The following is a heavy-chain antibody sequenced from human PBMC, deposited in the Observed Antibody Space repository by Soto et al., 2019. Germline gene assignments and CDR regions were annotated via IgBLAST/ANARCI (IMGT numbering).Heavy chain of an antibody. CDR2: MNPNSGNT. CDR1: GYTFTSYD. CDR3: ARGRYSYGYGYYYYGMDV. J-gene: IGHJ6*02. D-gene: IGHD5-18*01. Sequence: ASVKVSCKASGYTFTSYDINWVRQATGQGLEWMGWMNPNSGNTGYAQKFQGRVTMTRNTSISTAYMELSSLRSEDTAVYYCARGRYSYGYGYYYYGMDVWGQGTTVTVS. V-gene: IGHV1-8*01.